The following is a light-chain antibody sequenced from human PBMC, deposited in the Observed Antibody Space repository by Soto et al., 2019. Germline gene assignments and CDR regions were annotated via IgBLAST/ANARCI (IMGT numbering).Light chain of an antibody. Sequence: EIMLTQSPGTLSLSPGERATLSCRPSQSVSSTYLDWYQQKPGQAPRLLIYAASSRATGIPDRFSGGASATDFTLTISRLEPEDFAVYYCRHYINSQWTFGQGTKVEIK. CDR1: QSVSSTY. V-gene: IGKV3-20*01. CDR2: AAS. J-gene: IGKJ1*01. CDR3: RHYINSQWT.